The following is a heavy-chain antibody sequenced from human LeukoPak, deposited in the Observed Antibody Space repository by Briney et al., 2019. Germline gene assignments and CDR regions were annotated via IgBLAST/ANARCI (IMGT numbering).Heavy chain of an antibody. D-gene: IGHD3-22*01. V-gene: IGHV1-2*02. J-gene: IGHJ4*02. CDR3: ARGRGWYYDQYYFDY. CDR2: INPNSGGT. CDR1: GYTFTGYY. Sequence: ASVKVSCKASGYTFTGYYMHWVRQAPGQGLEWMGWINPNSGGTNYAQKFQGRVTMTRDTSISTAYMELSRLRSDDTAVYYCARGRGWYYDQYYFDYWGQGTLVTVSS.